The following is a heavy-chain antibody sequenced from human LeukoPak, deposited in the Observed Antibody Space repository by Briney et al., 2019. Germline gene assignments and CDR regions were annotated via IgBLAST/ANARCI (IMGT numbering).Heavy chain of an antibody. CDR2: ISWNSGSI. V-gene: IGHV3-9*03. CDR3: AKDSALRGYSYGYHYFDY. J-gene: IGHJ4*02. Sequence: RPGGSLRLSCAASGFTFDDYAMHWVRQAPGKGLEWVSGISWNSGSIGYADSVKGRFTISRDNAKNSLYLQMNSLRAEDMALYYCAKDSALRGYSYGYHYFDYWGQGTLVTVSS. D-gene: IGHD5-18*01. CDR1: GFTFDDYA.